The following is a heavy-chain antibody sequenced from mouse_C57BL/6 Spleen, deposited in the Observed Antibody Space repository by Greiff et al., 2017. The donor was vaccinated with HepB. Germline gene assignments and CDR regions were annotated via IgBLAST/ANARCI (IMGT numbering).Heavy chain of an antibody. CDR1: GFSLTSYG. CDR3: ARQGDYGSSYDWYFDV. Sequence: QVQLKQSGPGLVAPSQRLSITCTVSGFSLTSYGVHWVRQPPGKGLEWLVVIWSDGSTTYNSALKSRLSISKDNSKSQVFLKMNSLQTDDTAMYYCARQGDYGSSYDWYFDVWGTGTTVTVSS. J-gene: IGHJ1*03. D-gene: IGHD1-1*01. V-gene: IGHV2-6-1*01. CDR2: IWSDGST.